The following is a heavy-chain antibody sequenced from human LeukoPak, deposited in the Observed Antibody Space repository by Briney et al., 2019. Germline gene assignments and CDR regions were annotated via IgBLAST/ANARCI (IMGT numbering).Heavy chain of an antibody. D-gene: IGHD3-10*01. CDR3: ARGHARISMLRGSRSAYYFHD. J-gene: IGHJ4*02. V-gene: IGHV4-39*07. Sequence: SESLSPTWSVFAGSIVSSSYYCGWLRQPPGKGLGLSGSICYTGRTYYSPSLKRRVTISVGTSTTQFSLTLSSLTAADTSVFHCARGHARISMLRGSRSAYYFHDCGEGTVVAVSS. CDR1: AGSIVSSSYY. CDR2: ICYTGRT.